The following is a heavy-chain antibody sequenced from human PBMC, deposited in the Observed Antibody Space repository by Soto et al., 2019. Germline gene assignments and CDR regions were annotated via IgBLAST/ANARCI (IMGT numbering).Heavy chain of an antibody. CDR1: GFTFSSYG. J-gene: IGHJ4*02. Sequence: GGSLRLSCAASGFTFSSYGMHWVRQAPGKGLEWVSLISWDGRTAFYADSVLGRFTISRDNSKNSLYLQMNSLTTEDAAIYYCGKDGAVTNYTNVDHWGQGALVTVSS. CDR2: ISWDGRTA. V-gene: IGHV3-43*02. D-gene: IGHD4-4*01. CDR3: GKDGAVTNYTNVDH.